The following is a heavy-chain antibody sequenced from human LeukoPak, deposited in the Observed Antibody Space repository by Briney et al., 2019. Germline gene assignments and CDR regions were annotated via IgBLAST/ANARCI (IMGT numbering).Heavy chain of an antibody. CDR1: GFTFSSYA. Sequence: PGGSLRLSCAASGFTFSSYAMSWVRQAPGKGLEWVSAISGSGGSTYYADSVKGRFTISRDNSKNTLYLQMNSLRAEDTAVYYCAKPEDYDFWSGFNWFDPWGQGTLVTVSS. CDR2: ISGSGGST. V-gene: IGHV3-23*01. CDR3: AKPEDYDFWSGFNWFDP. J-gene: IGHJ5*02. D-gene: IGHD3-3*01.